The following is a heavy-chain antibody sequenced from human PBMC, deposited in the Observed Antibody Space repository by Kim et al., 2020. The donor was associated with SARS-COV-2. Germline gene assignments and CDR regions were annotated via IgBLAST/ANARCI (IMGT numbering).Heavy chain of an antibody. CDR2: ISWNSGSI. CDR1: GFTFGDYA. Sequence: GGSLRLSCAASGFTFGDYAMHWVRQAPGKGLEWVSGISWNSGSIGYADSVKGRFTISRDNAKNSLYLQMNSLRAEDTALYYCAKDSGLRYFDYYFDYWGQGTLVTVSS. J-gene: IGHJ4*02. V-gene: IGHV3-9*01. CDR3: AKDSGLRYFDYYFDY. D-gene: IGHD3-9*01.